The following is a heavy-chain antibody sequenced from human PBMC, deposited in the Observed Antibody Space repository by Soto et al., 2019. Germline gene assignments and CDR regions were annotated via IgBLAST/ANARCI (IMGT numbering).Heavy chain of an antibody. D-gene: IGHD3-9*01. J-gene: IGHJ6*02. CDR3: ASQILTGYFYGMDV. CDR2: ISAYNGNT. Sequence: QVQLVQSGAEVKKPGASVKVSCQASGYTFTSYGITWVRQAPGQGLEWMGRISAYNGNTNYAQKLQGRVTMTTDTTKSTAYMELRSLRSDDTAVYYCASQILTGYFYGMDVWGQGTTVTVSS. V-gene: IGHV1-18*01. CDR1: GYTFTSYG.